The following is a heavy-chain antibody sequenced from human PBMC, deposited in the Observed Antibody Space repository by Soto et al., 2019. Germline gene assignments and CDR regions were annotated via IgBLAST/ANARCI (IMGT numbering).Heavy chain of an antibody. Sequence: GGSLRLSCAASGFTFSSYAMSWVRQAPGKGLEWVLTLDGGGGTYYADSVKGRFTISRDNSKNTLYLQMNSLRAEDTAVYYCASGVPLDYWGQGTLVTVSS. V-gene: IGHV3-23*01. CDR1: GFTFSSYA. CDR3: ASGVPLDY. D-gene: IGHD1-26*01. CDR2: LDGGGGT. J-gene: IGHJ4*02.